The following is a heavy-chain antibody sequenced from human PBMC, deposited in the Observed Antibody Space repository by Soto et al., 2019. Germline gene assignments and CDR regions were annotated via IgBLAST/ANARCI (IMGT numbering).Heavy chain of an antibody. D-gene: IGHD7-27*01. CDR3: TRGLGYSAS. CDR1: GDNFNNYA. CDR2: LVPIFFTA. V-gene: IGHV1-69*06. Sequence: QVQLVQSGTEVKKPGSSVKVSCQASGDNFNNYAINWVRQAPGQRLEWMGGLVPIFFTAKFAQKFQGIIAIIAPRLTSPAYMPLRGLRPEDTAVYYCTRGLGYSASWGQGALVTASS. J-gene: IGHJ4*02.